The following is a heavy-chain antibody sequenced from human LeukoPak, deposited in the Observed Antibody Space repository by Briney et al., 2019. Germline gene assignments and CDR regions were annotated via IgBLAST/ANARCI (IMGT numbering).Heavy chain of an antibody. Sequence: PGGSLRLSCAASGFTFSSYSMNWVRQAPGKGLEWVSSISSSSSYIYYADSVKGRFTISRDNSKNTLYLQMNSLRAEDTAVYYCAKDQTVGPTTRPHLFDYWGQGTLVSVSS. D-gene: IGHD1-26*01. CDR2: ISSSSSYI. J-gene: IGHJ4*02. CDR3: AKDQTVGPTTRPHLFDY. V-gene: IGHV3-21*04. CDR1: GFTFSSYS.